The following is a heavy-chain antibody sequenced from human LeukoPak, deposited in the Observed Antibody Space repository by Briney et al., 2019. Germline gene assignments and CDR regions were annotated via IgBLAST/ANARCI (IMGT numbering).Heavy chain of an antibody. CDR2: ISSSSSYI. V-gene: IGHV3-21*01. J-gene: IGHJ3*02. CDR1: GFTFSSYS. D-gene: IGHD3-16*02. Sequence: GGSLRLSCAASGFTFSSYSMNWVRQAPGKGLEWVSSISSSSSYIYYADSVKGRFTISRDNAKNSLYLQMNSLRAEDTAVFYCARGVYDYVWGSYRHDAFDIWGQGTMVTVSS. CDR3: ARGVYDYVWGSYRHDAFDI.